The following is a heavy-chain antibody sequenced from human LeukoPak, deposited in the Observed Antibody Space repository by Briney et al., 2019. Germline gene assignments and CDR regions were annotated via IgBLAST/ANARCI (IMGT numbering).Heavy chain of an antibody. CDR3: ATWGVPVAGHDY. V-gene: IGHV4-34*01. J-gene: IGHJ4*02. CDR1: GGSFSGYY. CDR2: INHSGST. Sequence: SETLSLTCAVYGGSFSGYYWSWIRQPPGKGLEWIGVINHSGSTNYNPSLKSRVTISVDTSKNQFSLKLSSVTAADTAVYYCATWGVPVAGHDYWGQGTLVTVSS. D-gene: IGHD6-19*01.